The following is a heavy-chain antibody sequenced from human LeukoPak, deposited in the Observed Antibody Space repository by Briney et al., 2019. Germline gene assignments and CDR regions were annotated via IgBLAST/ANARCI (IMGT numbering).Heavy chain of an antibody. J-gene: IGHJ3*02. V-gene: IGHV4-34*01. CDR3: ARESVVVSGAFDI. D-gene: IGHD2-15*01. Sequence: SETLSLTCAVYGGSFSGYYWSWIRQPPGKGLEWIGEINHSGSTNYNPSLKSRVTISVDTSKNQFSLKLSSVTAADTAVYYCARESVVVSGAFDIWGQGTMVTVSS. CDR1: GGSFSGYY. CDR2: INHSGST.